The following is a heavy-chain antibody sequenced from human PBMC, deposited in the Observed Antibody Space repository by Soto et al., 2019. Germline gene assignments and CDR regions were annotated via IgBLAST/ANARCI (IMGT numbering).Heavy chain of an antibody. D-gene: IGHD6-6*01. CDR3: ASSSIAARDFDY. Sequence: PSETLSLTCTVSGGSISSSSYYWGWIRQPPGKGLEWIGSIYYSGSTYYNPSLKSRVTISVDTSKNQFSLKLSSVTAADTAVYYCASSSIAARDFDYWGQGTLVTVSS. CDR1: GGSISSSSYY. J-gene: IGHJ4*02. V-gene: IGHV4-39*01. CDR2: IYYSGST.